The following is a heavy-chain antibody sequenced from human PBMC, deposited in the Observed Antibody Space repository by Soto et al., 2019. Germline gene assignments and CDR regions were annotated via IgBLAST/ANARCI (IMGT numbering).Heavy chain of an antibody. D-gene: IGHD2-8*01. CDR1: GGSISSYY. CDR3: ARALVYATGRYYYYYGMDV. J-gene: IGHJ6*02. V-gene: IGHV4-59*01. CDR2: IYYSGST. Sequence: SETLSLTCTVSGGSISSYYWSWIRQPPGKGLEWIGYIYYSGSTNYNPSLKSRVTISVDTSKNQFSLKLSSVTAADTAVYYCARALVYATGRYYYYYGMDVWGQGTTVTVSS.